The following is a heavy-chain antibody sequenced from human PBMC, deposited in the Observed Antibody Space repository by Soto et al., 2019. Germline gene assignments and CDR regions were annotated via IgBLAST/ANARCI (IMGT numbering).Heavy chain of an antibody. CDR2: INPNSGGT. D-gene: IGHD1-20*01. CDR1: GYTFTGYY. CDR3: ARGGYYLYNWNYYYYGMDV. V-gene: IGHV1-2*04. J-gene: IGHJ6*02. Sequence: QVQLVQSGAEVKKPGASVKVSCKASGYTFTGYYMHWVRQAPGQGLEWMGWINPNSGGTNYAQKFQGWVTMTWDTSISTAYMELSRLRSDDTAVYYCARGGYYLYNWNYYYYGMDVWGQGTTVTVSS.